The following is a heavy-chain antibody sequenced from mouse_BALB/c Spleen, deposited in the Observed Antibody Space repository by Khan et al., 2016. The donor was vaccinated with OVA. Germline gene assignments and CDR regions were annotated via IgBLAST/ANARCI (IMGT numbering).Heavy chain of an antibody. CDR1: GDSITSGY. J-gene: IGHJ3*01. D-gene: IGHD2-14*01. V-gene: IGHV3-8*02. CDR2: MIYSGNT. CDR3: ARATYRYALAY. Sequence: EVQLQESGPSLVKPSQTLSLTCSVTGDSITSGYWSWIRKFPGNKLEYMGYMIYSGNTYYNPSLKSRISITRHTSKNQYYLQLNSVTNEDTATYYCARATYRYALAYWGQGTLVTVSA.